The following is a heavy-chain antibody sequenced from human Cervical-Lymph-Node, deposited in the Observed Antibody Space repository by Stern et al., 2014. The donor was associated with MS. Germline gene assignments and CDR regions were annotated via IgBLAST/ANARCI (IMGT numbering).Heavy chain of an antibody. Sequence: VQLVESGPGLVKPSETLSLTCTVSGGSISGYDCSWIRQPPGKGLERIGHIYYSGSTNYMPSLKSRVSISIDTPKTQFSLKLSSVTAADTAVYYCARSRDAYSPLAYWGQGALVTVSS. CDR3: ARSRDAYSPLAY. J-gene: IGHJ4*02. V-gene: IGHV4-59*01. CDR1: GGSISGYD. D-gene: IGHD5-24*01. CDR2: IYYSGST.